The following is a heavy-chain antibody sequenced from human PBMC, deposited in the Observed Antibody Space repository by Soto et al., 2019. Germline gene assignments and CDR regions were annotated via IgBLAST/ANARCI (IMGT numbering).Heavy chain of an antibody. CDR2: IYYSGRT. D-gene: IGHD3-22*01. Sequence: QLQLQESGPGLVKPSETLSLTCTVSGGSISSSSYYWGWIRQPPGKGLEWIGSIYYSGRTYYNPSLKSRVPISVDTSKNQFSLKLSSVTAADTAVYYCARLHNYFDSRWGQGTLVTVSS. CDR1: GGSISSSSYY. J-gene: IGHJ4*02. V-gene: IGHV4-39*01. CDR3: ARLHNYFDSR.